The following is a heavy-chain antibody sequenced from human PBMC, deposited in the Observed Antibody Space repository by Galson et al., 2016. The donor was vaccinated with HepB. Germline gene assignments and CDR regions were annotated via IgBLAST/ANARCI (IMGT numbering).Heavy chain of an antibody. CDR2: ISGYNGDT. CDR1: GYTFVSYG. Sequence: SVKVSCKASGYTFVSYGISWVRQAPGQGLEWMGWISGYNGDTKYAQKIQGRVTMTTDTSTTTAYMELRSLRSDDTAVYYCAGDRVQYTNVKPGLVDYWGQGALVTVSS. V-gene: IGHV1-18*04. J-gene: IGHJ4*02. CDR3: AGDRVQYTNVKPGLVDY. D-gene: IGHD4/OR15-4a*01.